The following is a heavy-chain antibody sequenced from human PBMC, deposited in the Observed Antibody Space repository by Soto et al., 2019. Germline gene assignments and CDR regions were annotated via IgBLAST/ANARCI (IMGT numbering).Heavy chain of an antibody. CDR1: GYTFSNYG. V-gene: IGHV1-18*01. D-gene: IGHD4-4*01. J-gene: IGHJ6*03. CDR2: ISVNTGDT. CDR3: ARLTTPSNPKYSYYYDMDV. Sequence: QVQLAQSGAEVKKPGASVEVSCRASGYTFSNYGISWVRQAPGQGLEWMAWISVNTGDTNFAQKFQGRLTVTTDTSTSTAYMELRGLRSDDTAVYSCARLTTPSNPKYSYYYDMDVWGKGTTVTVS.